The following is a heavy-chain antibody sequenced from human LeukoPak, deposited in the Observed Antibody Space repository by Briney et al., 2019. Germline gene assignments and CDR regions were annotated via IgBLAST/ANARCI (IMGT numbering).Heavy chain of an antibody. CDR1: GYTFTSYA. CDR2: INAGNGNT. D-gene: IGHD3-10*01. CDR3: ARNAGSLWFGELFDY. Sequence: ASVKVSCKASGYTFTSYAMHWGRQAPGQRLEWMGWINAGNGNTKYSQKFQGRVTITRDTSASTAYMELSSLRSEDTAVYYCARNAGSLWFGELFDYWGQGTLVTVSS. V-gene: IGHV1-3*01. J-gene: IGHJ4*02.